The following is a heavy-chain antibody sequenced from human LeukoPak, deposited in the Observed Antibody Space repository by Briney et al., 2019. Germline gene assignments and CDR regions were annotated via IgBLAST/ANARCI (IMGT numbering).Heavy chain of an antibody. V-gene: IGHV1-69*05. CDR3: ARDQGQEDTAMVRYYYYYYMDV. Sequence: ASVKVSCKASGGTFSSYAISWVRQAPGQGLEWMGGIIPIFGTANYAQKFQGRVTITTDESTSTAYMELSSLRSEDTAVYYCARDQGQEDTAMVRYYYYYYMDVWGKGTTVTVSS. CDR1: GGTFSSYA. D-gene: IGHD5-18*01. J-gene: IGHJ6*03. CDR2: IIPIFGTA.